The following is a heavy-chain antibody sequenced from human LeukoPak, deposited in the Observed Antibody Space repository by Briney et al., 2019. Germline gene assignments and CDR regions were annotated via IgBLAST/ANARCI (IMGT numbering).Heavy chain of an antibody. J-gene: IGHJ4*02. D-gene: IGHD3-22*01. CDR3: ARSVVVVTGGSKFFDY. V-gene: IGHV3-30*04. CDR2: ISYDGSNK. Sequence: GRSLRLSCAASGFTFSSYAMHWVRQAPGKGLEWVAVISYDGSNKYYADSVKGRFTISRDNSKNTLYLQMTTLRAEDTAVYYCARSVVVVTGGSKFFDYWGQGTLVTVSS. CDR1: GFTFSSYA.